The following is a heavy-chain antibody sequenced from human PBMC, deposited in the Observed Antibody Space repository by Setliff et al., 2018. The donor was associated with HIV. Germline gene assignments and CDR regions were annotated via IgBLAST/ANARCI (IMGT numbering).Heavy chain of an antibody. D-gene: IGHD2-15*01. CDR1: GGSISSGSYY. CDR2: VSTSGST. Sequence: SETLSLTCTISGGSISSGSYYWSWIRQPAGKGPEWIGRVSTSGSTKYNPSLKSRVTMSLDTSKNEFSLKLSSVTAADTAVYYCARGQYCGGGSCYSPSYNWFDPWGQGTLVTVSS. CDR3: ARGQYCGGGSCYSPSYNWFDP. J-gene: IGHJ5*02. V-gene: IGHV4-61*02.